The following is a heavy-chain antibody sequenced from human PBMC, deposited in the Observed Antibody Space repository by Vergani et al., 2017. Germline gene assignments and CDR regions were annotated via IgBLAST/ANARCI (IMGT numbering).Heavy chain of an antibody. J-gene: IGHJ6*02. Sequence: QLQLQESGPGLVKPSETLSLTCTVSGGSISSSSYYWGWIRQPPGKGLEWIGSIYYSGSTYYNPSLKSRVTISVDTSKNQFSLKLSSVTAADTAVYYCARVQHYYDRRGYYYYYYGMDVWGQGTTVTVSS. CDR3: ARVQHYYDRRGYYYYYYGMDV. CDR2: IYYSGST. V-gene: IGHV4-39*07. CDR1: GGSISSSSYY. D-gene: IGHD3-22*01.